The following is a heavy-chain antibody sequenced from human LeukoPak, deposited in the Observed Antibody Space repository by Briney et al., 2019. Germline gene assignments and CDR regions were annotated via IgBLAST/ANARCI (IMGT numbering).Heavy chain of an antibody. CDR3: ARDNGGSSSSGSYFDY. CDR2: IYYSGGT. D-gene: IGHD6-6*01. J-gene: IGHJ4*02. CDR1: GGSISTYF. Sequence: SETLSLTCSVSGGSISTYFWSWIRQPPGKGLEWIGYIYYSGGTNYNPSLKGRVTISVDTSKNQFSLKLSSVTAADTAVYYCARDNGGSSSSGSYFDYWGQGTLVTVSS. V-gene: IGHV4-59*01.